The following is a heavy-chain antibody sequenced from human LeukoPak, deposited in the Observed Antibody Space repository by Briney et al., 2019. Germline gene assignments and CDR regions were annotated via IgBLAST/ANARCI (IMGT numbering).Heavy chain of an antibody. CDR1: GFTFSSFS. D-gene: IGHD5-18*01. CDR3: AKDIRRGYNFGYDQFAY. CDR2: ISSGGDYK. J-gene: IGHJ4*02. Sequence: PGGSLRLSCAASGFTFSSFSMNWVRQAPGKGLEWVSSISSGGDYKHYADSVKGRFTISRDNSKNTVSLQMNSLRAEDTALYYCAKDIRRGYNFGYDQFAYWGQGTLVTVSS. V-gene: IGHV3-21*01.